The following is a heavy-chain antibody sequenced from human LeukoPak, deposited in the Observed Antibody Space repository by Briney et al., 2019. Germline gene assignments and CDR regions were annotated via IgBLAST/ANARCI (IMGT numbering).Heavy chain of an antibody. CDR2: IYYSGNT. V-gene: IGHV4-31*03. D-gene: IGHD5-12*01. Sequence: SQTLSLTCTVSGGSMSSGGYYWSRFRQHPGKGLEWIGYIYYSGNTYYNPSLKSRVTLSVDTSKNQFSLKLSSVTAADTAVYYCARVAQYSGYDLDYWGQRTLVTVSS. CDR3: ARVAQYSGYDLDY. CDR1: GGSMSSGGYY. J-gene: IGHJ4*02.